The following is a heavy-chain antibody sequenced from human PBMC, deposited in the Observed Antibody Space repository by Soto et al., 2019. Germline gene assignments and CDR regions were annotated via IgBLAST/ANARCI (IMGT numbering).Heavy chain of an antibody. J-gene: IGHJ6*02. V-gene: IGHV4-39*01. CDR3: ARMKSLLWFGELSYYYGMDV. CDR2: IYYSGST. Sequence: SETLSLTCTVSGGSISSSSYYWGWIRQPPGKGLEWIGSIYYSGSTYYNPSLKSRVTISVDTSKNQFSLKLSSVTAADTAVYYCARMKSLLWFGELSYYYGMDVWGQGTTVTVSS. CDR1: GGSISSSSYY. D-gene: IGHD3-10*01.